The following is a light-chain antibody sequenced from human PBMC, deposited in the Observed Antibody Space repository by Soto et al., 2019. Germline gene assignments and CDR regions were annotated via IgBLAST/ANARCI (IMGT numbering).Light chain of an antibody. CDR3: ASYTTSSTYV. V-gene: IGLV2-14*01. CDR2: DVS. J-gene: IGLJ1*01. Sequence: QSVLTQPASVSGSPGQSIAISCTGTSRDVGGYSYVSWYQQQPGKAPKLVISDVSNRPSGVSDRFSGSKSGNTASLTISGLQTEDEADYYCASYTTSSTYVFRTGTKLTVL. CDR1: SRDVGGYSY.